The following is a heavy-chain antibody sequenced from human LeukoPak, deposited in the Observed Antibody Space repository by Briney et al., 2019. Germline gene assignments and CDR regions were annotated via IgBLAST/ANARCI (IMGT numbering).Heavy chain of an antibody. J-gene: IGHJ4*02. CDR1: GCTFSSHT. V-gene: IGHV3-48*04. Sequence: GGSLRLSCAASGCTFSSHTMNWVRQAPGKGLEWVSYISNTGMTTHYADSVKGRFTISRDNAKNSLYLQMNSLRAEDTAVYYCARTYCSSTSCYAGYYFDYWGQGTLVTVSS. D-gene: IGHD2-2*01. CDR3: ARTYCSSTSCYAGYYFDY. CDR2: ISNTGMTT.